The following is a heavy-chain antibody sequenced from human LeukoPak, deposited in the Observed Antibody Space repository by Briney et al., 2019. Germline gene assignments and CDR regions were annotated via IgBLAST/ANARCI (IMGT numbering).Heavy chain of an antibody. CDR2: ISSSSSYI. J-gene: IGHJ4*02. V-gene: IGHV3-21*01. Sequence: GGSLRLSCAASGFTFSSYSMNWVRQAPGKGLEWVSSISSSSSYIYYADSVKGRFTIPRDNAKNSLYLQMNSLRAEDTAVYYCARRGYCSSTSCYVGRGFDYWGQGTLVTVSS. CDR1: GFTFSSYS. D-gene: IGHD2-2*01. CDR3: ARRGYCSSTSCYVGRGFDY.